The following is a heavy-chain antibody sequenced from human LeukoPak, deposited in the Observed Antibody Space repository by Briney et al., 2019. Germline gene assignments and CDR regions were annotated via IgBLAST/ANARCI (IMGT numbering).Heavy chain of an antibody. J-gene: IGHJ4*02. Sequence: GASVKVSCKASGYTFTGYYMHWVRQAPGQGLEWMGWISAYNGNTNYAQKLQGRVTMTTDTSTSTAYMELRSLRSDDTAVYYCARDRALLWFGELSTLFDYWGQGTLVTVSS. CDR2: ISAYNGNT. D-gene: IGHD3-10*01. CDR3: ARDRALLWFGELSTLFDY. CDR1: GYTFTGYY. V-gene: IGHV1-18*04.